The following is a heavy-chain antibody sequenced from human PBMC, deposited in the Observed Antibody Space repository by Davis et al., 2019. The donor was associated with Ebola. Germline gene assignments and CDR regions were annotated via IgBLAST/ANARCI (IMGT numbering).Heavy chain of an antibody. CDR3: ARQSIPDDY. CDR1: GYSFTTYG. Sequence: ASVKVSCKASGYSFTTYGIHWVRQAPGQGLEWMGWIDTYTGNPTYAQGFTGRFVLSLDTSVSTAYLQISSLKAEDSAVYYCARQSIPDDYWGQGTLVTVSS. D-gene: IGHD3-3*01. V-gene: IGHV7-4-1*02. J-gene: IGHJ4*02. CDR2: IDTYTGNP.